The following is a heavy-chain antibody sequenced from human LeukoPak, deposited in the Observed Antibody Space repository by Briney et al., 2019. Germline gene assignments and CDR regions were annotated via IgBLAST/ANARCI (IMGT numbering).Heavy chain of an antibody. CDR1: GFTFSSYE. CDR3: AELGIPMIGGV. V-gene: IGHV3-48*03. CDR2: ISSSGSTI. Sequence: GGSLRLSCAASGFTFSSYEMNWVRQAPGKGLEWVSYISSSGSTIYYADSVKGRFTISRDDAKNSLYLQMNSLRAEDTAVYYCAELGIPMIGGVWGKGTTVTISS. J-gene: IGHJ6*03. D-gene: IGHD3-10*02.